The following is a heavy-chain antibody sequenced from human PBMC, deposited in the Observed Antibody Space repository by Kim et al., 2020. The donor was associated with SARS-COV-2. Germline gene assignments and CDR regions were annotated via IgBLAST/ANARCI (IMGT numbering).Heavy chain of an antibody. CDR3: AKDIRDYSGSGSHPHYYCRMDV. CDR1: GFTFSSYG. D-gene: IGHD3-10*01. V-gene: IGHV3-30*18. CDR2: ISYDGSKK. J-gene: IGHJ6*02. Sequence: GGSLRLSCAASGFTFSSYGMHWVRQAPGKGLEWVAVISYDGSKKYYVDSVKGRFAISRDNSRNTLYLQMNSLRPEGTGVFYCAKDIRDYSGSGSHPHYYCRMDVWGQGTTVTVSS.